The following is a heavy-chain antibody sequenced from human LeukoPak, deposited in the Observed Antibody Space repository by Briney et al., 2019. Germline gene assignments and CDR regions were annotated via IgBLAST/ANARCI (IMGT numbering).Heavy chain of an antibody. D-gene: IGHD5-24*01. CDR2: IGTAGDT. J-gene: IGHJ4*02. CDR1: GFTFSSYD. Sequence: GGSLRLSCAASGFTFSSYDMHWVRQATGKGLEWVSAIGTAGDTYYSGSVKGRFTISRENAKNSLYLQMNSLRAGDTAVYYCAKAARGMATLYFYYFDYWGQGTLVTVSS. CDR3: AKAARGMATLYFYYFDY. V-gene: IGHV3-13*01.